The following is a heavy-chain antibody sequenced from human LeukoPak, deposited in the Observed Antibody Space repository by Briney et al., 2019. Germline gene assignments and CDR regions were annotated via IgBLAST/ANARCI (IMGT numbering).Heavy chain of an antibody. D-gene: IGHD2-2*01. CDR1: GYTFTGYY. CDR3: ATGCSSTSCHFNAFDI. CDR2: INPNSGGT. V-gene: IGHV1-2*02. J-gene: IGHJ3*02. Sequence: GASVKVSCKASGYTFTGYYMHWVRQAPGHGLEWMGWINPNSGGTDYAQKFQGRVTMTRDTSISTAYMELSRLRSDDTAVYYCATGCSSTSCHFNAFDIWGQGTMVTVSS.